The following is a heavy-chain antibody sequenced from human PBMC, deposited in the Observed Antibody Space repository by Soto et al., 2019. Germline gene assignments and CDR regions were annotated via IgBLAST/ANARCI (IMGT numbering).Heavy chain of an antibody. D-gene: IGHD2-2*01. CDR3: ARDRGYCISTSCYDPYYYYGMDV. CDR2: ISYDGSNK. J-gene: IGHJ6*02. Sequence: QVQLVESGGGVVQPGRSLRLSCAASGFTFSSYAMHWVRQAPGKGLEWVAVISYDGSNKYYADSVKGRFTISRDNSKNTLYLQMNSLRDEDTAVYYCARDRGYCISTSCYDPYYYYGMDVWGQGTTVTVSS. CDR1: GFTFSSYA. V-gene: IGHV3-30-3*01.